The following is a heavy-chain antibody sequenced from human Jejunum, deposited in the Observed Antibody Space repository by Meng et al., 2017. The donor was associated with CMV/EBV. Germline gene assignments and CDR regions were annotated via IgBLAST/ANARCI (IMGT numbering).Heavy chain of an antibody. CDR2: IKNDGSAM. CDR1: GFTFSSFW. CDR3: ARDRNLTF. D-gene: IGHD3-9*01. Sequence: SCAASGFTFSSFWMNWVRQAPGKGLEWVANIKNDGSAMYYVDSVKGRFTISRDNAKSPLYLQMNSLRAEDTAVYYCARDRNLTFWGQGTLVTVSS. J-gene: IGHJ4*02. V-gene: IGHV3-7*01.